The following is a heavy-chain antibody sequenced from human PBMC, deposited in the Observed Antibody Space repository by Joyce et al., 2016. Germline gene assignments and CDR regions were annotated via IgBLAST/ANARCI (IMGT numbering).Heavy chain of an antibody. J-gene: IGHJ4*02. CDR2: ISYTGVYK. CDR3: AKILTAGYSSGWFLDY. CDR1: GLTLSNYG. Sequence: QVQRVESGGGVVQPGRSLRLSCRASGLTLSNYGVHWARQAPGKGLEWVAVISYTGVYKYYSDSVKGRFTISRDNSRDTPFLEMNSLRAEDMAVYYCAKILTAGYSSGWFLDYWGQGTLVTVSS. V-gene: IGHV3-30*18. D-gene: IGHD6-25*01.